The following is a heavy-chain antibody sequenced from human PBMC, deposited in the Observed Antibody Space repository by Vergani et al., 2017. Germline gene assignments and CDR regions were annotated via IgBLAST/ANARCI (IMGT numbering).Heavy chain of an antibody. CDR2: IYYSGST. V-gene: IGHV4-61*05. J-gene: IGHJ3*02. CDR3: AGWGSTYQLLLDAFDI. D-gene: IGHD2-2*01. Sequence: QLHLQESGPGLVKPSETLSLTCTVSGGSITSSSYYWGWIRQPPGKGLEWIGYIYYSGSTNYNPSLKSRVTISVDTSKNQFSLKLSSVTAADTAVYYCAGWGSTYQLLLDAFDIWGQGTMVTVSS. CDR1: GGSITSSSYY.